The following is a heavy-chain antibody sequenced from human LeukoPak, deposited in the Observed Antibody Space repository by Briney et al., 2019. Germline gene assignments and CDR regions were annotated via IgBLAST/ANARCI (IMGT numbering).Heavy chain of an antibody. D-gene: IGHD6-19*01. Sequence: SETLSLTCAVYGGSFSGYYWSWIRQPPGKGLEWIGEINHSGSTNYNPSLKSRVTISVDTSKNQFSLKLSSVTAADTAVYYCARDSIAVAGARVAYFDYWGQGTLVTVSS. CDR1: GGSFSGYY. J-gene: IGHJ4*02. V-gene: IGHV4-34*01. CDR3: ARDSIAVAGARVAYFDY. CDR2: INHSGST.